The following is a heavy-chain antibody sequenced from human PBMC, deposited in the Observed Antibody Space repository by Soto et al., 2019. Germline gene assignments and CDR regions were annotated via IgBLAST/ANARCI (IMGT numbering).Heavy chain of an antibody. CDR3: ARYDFWSGYLDYYYGMDV. CDR1: GYTFTSYG. D-gene: IGHD3-3*01. V-gene: IGHV1-18*01. J-gene: IGHJ6*02. CDR2: ISAYNGNT. Sequence: ASVKVSCKASGYTFTSYGISWVRQAPGQGLEWMGWISAYNGNTNYAQKLQGRVTMTTDTSTSTAYMELRSLRSDDTALYYCARYDFWSGYLDYYYGMDVWGQGTTVTVSS.